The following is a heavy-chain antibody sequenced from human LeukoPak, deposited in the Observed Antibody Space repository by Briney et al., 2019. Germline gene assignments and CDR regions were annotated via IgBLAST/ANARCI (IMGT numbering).Heavy chain of an antibody. D-gene: IGHD2-8*01. J-gene: IGHJ4*02. CDR2: ISAYNGYT. V-gene: IGHV1-18*01. CDR3: ARGGHCTNGVCYIFEY. CDR1: GYTFTTYG. Sequence: GASVKVSCKASGYTFTTYGISWVRQAPGQGLEWMGWISAYNGYTNYAQKLQGRVTMTTDSSTSTAYMELTSLRSDDTAVYYCARGGHCTNGVCYIFEYWGQGTLVTVSS.